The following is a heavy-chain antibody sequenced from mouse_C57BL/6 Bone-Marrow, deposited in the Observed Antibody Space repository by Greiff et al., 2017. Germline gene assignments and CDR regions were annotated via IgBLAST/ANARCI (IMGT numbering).Heavy chain of an antibody. V-gene: IGHV14-4*01. Sequence: VQLQQSGAELVRPGASVKLSCTASGFNITDDYMHWVKQRPEQGLEWIGWIDPENGDTEYASKFQGKATITAATSSNTAYLQLSSLTSEDTAVYYCTDNCGSRYYFDYWGQGTTLTVSS. D-gene: IGHD1-1*01. CDR1: GFNITDDY. J-gene: IGHJ2*01. CDR2: IDPENGDT. CDR3: TDNCGSRYYFDY.